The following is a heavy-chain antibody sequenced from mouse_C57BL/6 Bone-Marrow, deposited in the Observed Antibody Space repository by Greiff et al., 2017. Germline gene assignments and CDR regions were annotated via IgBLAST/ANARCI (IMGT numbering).Heavy chain of an antibody. D-gene: IGHD2-14*01. CDR2: ISPGSGNT. CDR3: ARGWGYVDY. Sequence: QVQLLQSGAELARPGASVKLSCKASGYTFTSYAMTWVQQTTGQGLEWIGEISPGSGNTYYNEKFKGKATLTADNSYSTAYMELRSLTSEDSAVYFRARGWGYVDYWGQGTTGTVSS. J-gene: IGHJ2*01. CDR1: GYTFTSYA. V-gene: IGHV1-81*01.